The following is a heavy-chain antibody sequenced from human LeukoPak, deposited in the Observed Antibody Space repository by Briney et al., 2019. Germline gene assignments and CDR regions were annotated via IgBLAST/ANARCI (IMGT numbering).Heavy chain of an antibody. V-gene: IGHV4-61*02. Sequence: SETLSLTCTVSGGSISRGSYFWSWIRQPARKGLEWIGRFYTSATPNYNPSLKSRVTISVDTSRNQFSLKLSSVTAADTAVYYCARGLAGGRYSSSVSFFDYWGQGILVTVSS. CDR1: GGSISRGSYF. J-gene: IGHJ4*02. D-gene: IGHD6-19*01. CDR3: ARGLAGGRYSSSVSFFDY. CDR2: FYTSATP.